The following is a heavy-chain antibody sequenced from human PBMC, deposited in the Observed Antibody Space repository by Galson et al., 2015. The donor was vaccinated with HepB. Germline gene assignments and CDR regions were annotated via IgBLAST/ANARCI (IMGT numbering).Heavy chain of an antibody. Sequence: SVKVSCKASGYTFTSYAMNWVRQAPGQGLEWMGWINTNTGNPTYAQGFTGRFVFSLDTSVSTAYLQISSLKAEDTAVYYCARDLLVYGDSNDAFDIWGQGTMVTVSS. J-gene: IGHJ3*02. V-gene: IGHV7-4-1*02. CDR1: GYTFTSYA. CDR2: INTNTGNP. CDR3: ARDLLVYGDSNDAFDI. D-gene: IGHD4-17*01.